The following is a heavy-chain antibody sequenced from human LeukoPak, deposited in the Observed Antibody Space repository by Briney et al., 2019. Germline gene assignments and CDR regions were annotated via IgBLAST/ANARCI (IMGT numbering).Heavy chain of an antibody. V-gene: IGHV4-39*01. CDR2: IYYSGST. Sequence: SETLSLTCTVSGGSISSSSYYWGWIRQPPGKGLEWIGSIYYSGSTYYNPSLKSRVTISVDTSKNQFSLKLSSVTAADTAVYYCARGSKGGVYYYDSSGYYSYWGQGTLVTVSS. CDR3: ARGSKGGVYYYDSSGYYSY. J-gene: IGHJ4*02. D-gene: IGHD3-22*01. CDR1: GGSISSSSYY.